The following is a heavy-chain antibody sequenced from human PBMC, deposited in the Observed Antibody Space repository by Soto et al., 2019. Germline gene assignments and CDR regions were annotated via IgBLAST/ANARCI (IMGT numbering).Heavy chain of an antibody. Sequence: EVQLVQSGAEVKKPGESLRISCKGSGYSFTSYWISWVRQMPGKGLEWMGRIDPSDSYTNYSPSFQGHVTISADKSSSTADRQWSSLKAADTATYYCARLQAAAGDNDLTFDYWGQGTLGTVSS. CDR3: ARLQAAAGDNDLTFDY. J-gene: IGHJ4*02. CDR2: IDPSDSYT. CDR1: GYSFTSYW. D-gene: IGHD6-13*01. V-gene: IGHV5-10-1*01.